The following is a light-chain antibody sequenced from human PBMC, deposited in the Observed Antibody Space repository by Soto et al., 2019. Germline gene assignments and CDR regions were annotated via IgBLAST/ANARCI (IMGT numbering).Light chain of an antibody. CDR3: QQSYNTPWT. CDR2: SAS. J-gene: IGKJ1*01. V-gene: IGKV1-39*01. Sequence: DIQMTQSPSSLSASEGDRVTITCRASQSISSYLNWYQQTPGKAPNLLIYSASSLQSGVPSRFSGSGSGTDFTLTISSLQPEDFAIYYCQQSYNTPWTFGQGTKVEIK. CDR1: QSISSY.